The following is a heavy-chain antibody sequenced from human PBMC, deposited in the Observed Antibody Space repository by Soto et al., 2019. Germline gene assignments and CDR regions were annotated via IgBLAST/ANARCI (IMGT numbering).Heavy chain of an antibody. CDR1: GDSINSSNW. CDR2: IYHSGTI. V-gene: IGHV4-4*02. D-gene: IGHD1-1*01. Sequence: SETLSLTCVVSGDSINSSNWWSWVRQPPGKGLEWIGEIYHSGTINSNPSLKSRISISLDESKNQFSLRLNSVTAADTAVYFCARAKRPTVPLYDCGQGVLFIVSS. CDR3: ARAKRPTVPLYD. J-gene: IGHJ4*02.